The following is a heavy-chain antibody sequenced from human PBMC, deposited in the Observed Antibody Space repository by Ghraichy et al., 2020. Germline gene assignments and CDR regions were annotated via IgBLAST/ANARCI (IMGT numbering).Heavy chain of an antibody. CDR1: GFTFSSSW. CDR2: IKTDGTYT. D-gene: IGHD3-22*01. J-gene: IGHJ1*01. Sequence: LSLTCAASGFTFSSSWMHWVRQAPGKGLVWVSRIKTDGTYTTSADSVKGRFTISRDNAKNTLYLQMNSLRAEDTAMYYCARGDSGYPQDGGQGTLVTVSS. CDR3: ARGDSGYPQD. V-gene: IGHV3-74*01.